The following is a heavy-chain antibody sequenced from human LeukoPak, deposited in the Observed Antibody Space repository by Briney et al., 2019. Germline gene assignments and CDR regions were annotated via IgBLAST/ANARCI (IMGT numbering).Heavy chain of an antibody. J-gene: IGHJ4*02. Sequence: GGSLRLSCAASGFTVSSNYMSWVRQAPGKGLEWVSVIYSGGSTYYADSVKGRFTISRDNSKNTLYLQMNSLRAEDTAVYYCARGLAGDYPDYWGRGTLVTVSS. CDR2: IYSGGST. CDR1: GFTVSSNY. CDR3: ARGLAGDYPDY. D-gene: IGHD4-17*01. V-gene: IGHV3-53*01.